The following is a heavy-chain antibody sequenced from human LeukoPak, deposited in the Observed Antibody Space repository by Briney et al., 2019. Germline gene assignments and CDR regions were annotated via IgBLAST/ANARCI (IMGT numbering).Heavy chain of an antibody. CDR3: ARDETGWFGELSP. Sequence: ASVKVSCKASGYTFTGYYIHWVRQAPGQGLEWMGWINPNSGGTNYAQKFQGRVTMTRDTSTSTAYMELRSLRSDDTAVYYCARDETGWFGELSPWGQGTLVTVSS. J-gene: IGHJ5*02. CDR1: GYTFTGYY. V-gene: IGHV1-2*02. D-gene: IGHD3-10*01. CDR2: INPNSGGT.